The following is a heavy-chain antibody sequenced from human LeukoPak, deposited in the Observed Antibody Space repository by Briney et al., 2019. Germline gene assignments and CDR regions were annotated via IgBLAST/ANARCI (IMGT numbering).Heavy chain of an antibody. V-gene: IGHV1-2*06. J-gene: IGHJ4*02. CDR2: INPNSGGT. Sequence: ASVKVSCKASGYTFTGYYMHWVRQAPGQGLEWMGRINPNSGGTNYAQKFQGRVTMTRDTSISTAYMELSRLRSDDTAVYYCARGNSILDSGYDRGVDYWGQGTLVTVSS. CDR1: GYTFTGYY. CDR3: ARGNSILDSGYDRGVDY. D-gene: IGHD5-12*01.